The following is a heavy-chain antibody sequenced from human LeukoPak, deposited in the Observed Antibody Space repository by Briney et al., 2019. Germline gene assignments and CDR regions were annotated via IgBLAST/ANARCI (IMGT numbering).Heavy chain of an antibody. J-gene: IGHJ5*02. CDR3: ARGIYRPNWFDP. CDR2: INHSGST. Sequence: SETLSLTCAVYGGSFSGYYWSWIRQPPGKGLEWIGEINHSGSTNYNPSLKRRVTISVDTSKNQFSLKLSSVTAADTAVYYCARGIYRPNWFDPWGQGTLVTVSS. CDR1: GGSFSGYY. V-gene: IGHV4-34*01. D-gene: IGHD1-26*01.